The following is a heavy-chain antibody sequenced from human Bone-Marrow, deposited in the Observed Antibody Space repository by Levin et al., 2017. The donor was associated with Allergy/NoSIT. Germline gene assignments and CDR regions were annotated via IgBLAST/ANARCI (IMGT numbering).Heavy chain of an antibody. J-gene: IGHJ3*02. Sequence: SVKVSCKASGGTFSSYAISWVRQAPGQGLEWMGGIIPIFGTANYAQKFQGRVTITADESTSTAYMELSSLRSEDTAVYYCASRVTEALGHRFQPKQTGAFDSWGQGTMVTVSS. D-gene: IGHD2-21*02. CDR1: GGTFSSYA. V-gene: IGHV1-69*13. CDR3: ASRVTEALGHRFQPKQTGAFDS. CDR2: IIPIFGTA.